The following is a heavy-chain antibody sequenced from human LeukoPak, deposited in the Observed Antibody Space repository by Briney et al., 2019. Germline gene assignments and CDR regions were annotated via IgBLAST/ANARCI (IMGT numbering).Heavy chain of an antibody. V-gene: IGHV3-23*01. CDR2: ISGSGGST. J-gene: IGHJ4*02. CDR1: GFTFSSYA. D-gene: IGHD2-15*01. Sequence: GGSLRLSCAASGFTFSSYAMSWVRQAPGKGLEWVSAISGSGGSTYYADSVKGRFTISRDNSKNTLYLQMSSLRAEDTAVYYCAKGVVVVAATPYFDYWGQGTLVTVSS. CDR3: AKGVVVVAATPYFDY.